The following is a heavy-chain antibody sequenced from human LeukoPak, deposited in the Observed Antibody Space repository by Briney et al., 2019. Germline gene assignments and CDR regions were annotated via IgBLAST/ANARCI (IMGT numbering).Heavy chain of an antibody. CDR2: INHSGST. V-gene: IGHV4-34*01. J-gene: IGHJ6*03. CDR1: GGSFSGYY. CDR3: ARSARQAYYYYYYMDV. Sequence: PSETLSLTCAVYGGSFSGYYWSWIRQPPGKGLEWIGEINHSGSTNYNPSLKSRVTISVDTSKNQFSLKLSSVTAADTAVYYCARSARQAYYYYYYMDVWGKGTMVTVSS. D-gene: IGHD2-15*01.